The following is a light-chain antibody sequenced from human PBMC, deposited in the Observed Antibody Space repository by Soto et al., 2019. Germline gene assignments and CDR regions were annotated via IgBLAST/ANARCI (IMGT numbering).Light chain of an antibody. Sequence: QLVLTQPPSVSGAPGQRVTISCTGSNSNIGAAYGVHWYQQLPGTAPKVLIYGNSNRPSGVPDRFSASKSGTSASLAITGLQAEDEADYYCQSYDSSLSAWVFGGGTKLTVL. V-gene: IGLV1-40*01. J-gene: IGLJ3*02. CDR2: GNS. CDR3: QSYDSSLSAWV. CDR1: NSNIGAAYG.